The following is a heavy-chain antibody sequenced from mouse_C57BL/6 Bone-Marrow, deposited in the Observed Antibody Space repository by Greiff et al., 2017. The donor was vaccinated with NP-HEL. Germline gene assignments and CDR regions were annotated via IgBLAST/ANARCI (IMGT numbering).Heavy chain of an antibody. CDR2: ISSGGSYT. D-gene: IGHD3-1*01. Sequence: VQLKESGGDLVKPGGSLKLSCAASGFTFSSYGMSWVRQTPDKRLEWVATISSGGSYTYYPDSVKGRFTISRDNAKNTLYLQMSSLKSEDTAMYYCARGLFAYWGQGTLVTVSA. CDR1: GFTFSSYG. CDR3: ARGLFAY. V-gene: IGHV5-6*01. J-gene: IGHJ3*01.